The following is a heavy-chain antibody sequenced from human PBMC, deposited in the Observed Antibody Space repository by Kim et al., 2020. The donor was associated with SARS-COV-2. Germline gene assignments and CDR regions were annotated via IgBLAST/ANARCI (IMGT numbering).Heavy chain of an antibody. D-gene: IGHD2-8*02. CDR1: GFSFTNAC. J-gene: IGHJ4*02. CDR2: IKSKTDGETK. V-gene: IGHV3-15*01. CDR3: WDHTGAQSWDH. Sequence: GGSLRLSCVVSGFSFTNACMNWVRQAPGKGLEWVGRIKSKTDGETKHYAAPVQGRFTISRDDSKNTVYLQTNRLKTEDTDVYYCWDHTGAQSWDHWGQGTLVTVSS.